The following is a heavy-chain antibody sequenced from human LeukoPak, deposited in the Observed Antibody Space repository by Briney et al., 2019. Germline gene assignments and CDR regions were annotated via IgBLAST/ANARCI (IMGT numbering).Heavy chain of an antibody. J-gene: IGHJ6*03. CDR1: GFTFSSNW. CDR2: IKHDGSEK. CDR3: AREKVTTDNYYYMDV. V-gene: IGHV3-7*03. D-gene: IGHD4-11*01. Sequence: GGSLRLSCAASGFTFSSNWMSWVRQAPGKGLEWVANIKHDGSEKYYVDSVKGRFTISRDNAKNSLYLQMNSLRAEDTALYYCAREKVTTDNYYYMDVWGKGTTVTVSS.